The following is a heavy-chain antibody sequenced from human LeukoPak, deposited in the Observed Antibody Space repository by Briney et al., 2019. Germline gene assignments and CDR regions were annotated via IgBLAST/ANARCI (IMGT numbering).Heavy chain of an antibody. D-gene: IGHD1/OR15-1a*01. J-gene: IGHJ4*02. CDR2: ISGNGGST. CDR1: GFTFSSYA. Sequence: GGSLRLSRAASGFTFSSYAMSWVRQAPGKGLEWVSAISGNGGSTFYTDAVKGRFTISRDNSKNTLYLQMNSLRADDTAVYYCAGTYYFDYWGQGTLATISS. V-gene: IGHV3-23*01. CDR3: AGTYYFDY.